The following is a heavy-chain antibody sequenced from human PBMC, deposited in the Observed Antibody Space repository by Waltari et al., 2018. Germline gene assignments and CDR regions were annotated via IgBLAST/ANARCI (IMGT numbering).Heavy chain of an antibody. J-gene: IGHJ4*02. V-gene: IGHV1-2*02. CDR1: GYIFTAYY. CDR2: VNPRSGDT. Sequence: QIQLVQSGAEVKKPGASVKVSCKPSGYIFTAYYVHWLRQAPGQGLEWMGKVNPRSGDTTYAQKFQDRVTLISDTSINTAYMELTRLTSDDTAVYYGARDRASLGHPMSREFDYWGRGTLVTVS. D-gene: IGHD3-10*02. CDR3: ARDRASLGHPMSREFDY.